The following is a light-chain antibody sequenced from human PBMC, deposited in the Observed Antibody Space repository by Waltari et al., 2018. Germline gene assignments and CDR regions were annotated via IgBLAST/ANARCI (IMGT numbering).Light chain of an antibody. CDR1: QRVGSW. J-gene: IGKJ2*01. Sequence: DIQMTQSPSTLSASLGDRVTISCRASQRVGSWLAWYQVKPGKVPKLLISQTSILEDGVSSRFSGSGSGTDFTLTIDSLEPDDFATYYCQQYKTDFLGQGTRLEI. V-gene: IGKV1-5*03. CDR3: QQYKTDF. CDR2: QTS.